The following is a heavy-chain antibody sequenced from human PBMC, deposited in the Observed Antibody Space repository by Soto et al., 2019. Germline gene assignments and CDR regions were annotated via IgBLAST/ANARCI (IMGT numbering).Heavy chain of an antibody. CDR3: ARRHYYGSD. Sequence: EVQLVESGGGLVQPAGSLRLSCAASGFSVSSNYMYWVRQAPGKGLECVSLIYSGGSTDHADSVKDRFTISRDNSKNTLYLQMNSLRAEDTAVYYCARRHYYGSDWGQGTLVTVSS. V-gene: IGHV3-66*04. J-gene: IGHJ4*02. D-gene: IGHD3-10*01. CDR2: IYSGGST. CDR1: GFSVSSNY.